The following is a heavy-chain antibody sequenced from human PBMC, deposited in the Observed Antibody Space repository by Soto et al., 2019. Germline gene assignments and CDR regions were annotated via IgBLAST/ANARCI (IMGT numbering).Heavy chain of an antibody. CDR3: VRDGISHDYGDYFDDY. CDR1: GGSISSGDYY. J-gene: IGHJ4*02. CDR2: IYYSGST. V-gene: IGHV4-30-4*01. Sequence: SETLSLTCTVSGGSISSGDYYWSWIRQPPGKGLEWIGYIYYSGSTYYNPSLKSRVTISVDTSKNQFSLKLSSVTAADTAVYYCVRDGISHDYGDYFDDYWGQGTLVTVSS. D-gene: IGHD4-17*01.